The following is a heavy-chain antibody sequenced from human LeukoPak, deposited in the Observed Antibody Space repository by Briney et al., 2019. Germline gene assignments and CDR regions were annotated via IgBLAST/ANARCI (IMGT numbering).Heavy chain of an antibody. Sequence: PSETLSLTCAVYGGSFSGYYWSWIRQPPGKGLEGIGEINHSGSTNYNPSLKSRVTISVDTSKNQFSLKLSSVTAADTAVYYCASLVDTAMVTVDYWGQGTLATVSS. J-gene: IGHJ4*02. D-gene: IGHD5-18*01. CDR3: ASLVDTAMVTVDY. V-gene: IGHV4-34*01. CDR1: GGSFSGYY. CDR2: INHSGST.